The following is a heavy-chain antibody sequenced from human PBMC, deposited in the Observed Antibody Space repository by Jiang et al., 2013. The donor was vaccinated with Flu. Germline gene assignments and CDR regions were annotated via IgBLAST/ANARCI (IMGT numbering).Heavy chain of an antibody. Sequence: LVWVSRINSDGRSTGYADSVKGRFTISRDNAKNTLYLQMNNLRAEDTAVYHCAREAVGGYYYYYGMDVWGQGTTVTVSS. J-gene: IGHJ6*02. V-gene: IGHV3-74*01. D-gene: IGHD6-13*01. CDR2: INSDGRST. CDR3: AREAVGGYYYYYGMDV.